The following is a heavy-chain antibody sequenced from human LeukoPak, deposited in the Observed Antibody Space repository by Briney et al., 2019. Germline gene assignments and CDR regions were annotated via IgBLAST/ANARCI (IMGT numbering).Heavy chain of an antibody. D-gene: IGHD3-10*02. CDR1: GFTFSSYA. Sequence: GGSLRLSCAASGFTFSSYAMSWVRQAPGKGLEGVSYISSSGSTIYYADSVKGRFTISRDNAKNSLYLQMNSLRAEDTAVYYCAELGITMIGGVWGKGTTVTISS. CDR3: AELGITMIGGV. CDR2: ISSSGSTI. V-gene: IGHV3-48*03. J-gene: IGHJ6*04.